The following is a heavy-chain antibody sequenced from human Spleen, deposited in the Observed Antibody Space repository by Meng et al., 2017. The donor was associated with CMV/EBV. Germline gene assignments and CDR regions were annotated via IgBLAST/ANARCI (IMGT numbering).Heavy chain of an antibody. V-gene: IGHV3-9*01. Sequence: SLKISFGASGFTFDDYAMHWVRQAPGKGLEWVSGISWDSGTLAYAVSVKSRFTISRDNAKNSLSLQMKSLRAEYSALYFCAKGGWCSSITCSNPNAFDVWGQGTMVTVSS. CDR3: AKGGWCSSITCSNPNAFDV. D-gene: IGHD2-2*01. J-gene: IGHJ3*01. CDR1: GFTFDDYA. CDR2: ISWDSGTL.